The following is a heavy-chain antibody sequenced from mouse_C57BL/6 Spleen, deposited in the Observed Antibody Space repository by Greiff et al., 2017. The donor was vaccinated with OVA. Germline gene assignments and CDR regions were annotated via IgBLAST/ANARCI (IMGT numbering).Heavy chain of an antibody. Sequence: EVHLVESGEGLVKPGGSLKLSCAASGFTFSSYAMSWVRHTPEKRLEWVAYISSGGDYIYYADTVMGRFTTSRDNARNTLYLKMSSLKSEDTAMYYCTRDGTTVVATDWYFDVWGTGTTVTVSS. CDR2: ISSGGDYI. J-gene: IGHJ1*03. CDR3: TRDGTTVVATDWYFDV. V-gene: IGHV5-9-1*02. CDR1: GFTFSSYA. D-gene: IGHD1-1*01.